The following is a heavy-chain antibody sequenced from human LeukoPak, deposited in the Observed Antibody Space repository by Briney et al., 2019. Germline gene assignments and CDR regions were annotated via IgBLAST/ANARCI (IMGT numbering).Heavy chain of an antibody. CDR1: GFTFSSYW. D-gene: IGHD5-18*01. J-gene: IGHJ4*02. CDR3: ARVGYSYGLDYFDY. CDR2: INSDGTSA. Sequence: GGSLRLSCVASGFTFSSYWMHWVRQAPGKGLVWVSRINSDGTSATYADSVRGRFTISRDNAKNSLYLQMNSLRAEDTAVYYCARVGYSYGLDYFDYWGQGNLVTVSS. V-gene: IGHV3-74*01.